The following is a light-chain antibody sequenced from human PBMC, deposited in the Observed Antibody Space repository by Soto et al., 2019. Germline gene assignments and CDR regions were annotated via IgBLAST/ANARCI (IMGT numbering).Light chain of an antibody. V-gene: IGKV3-20*01. CDR3: QQNGSPRMT. CDR1: QIVSSN. J-gene: IGKJ1*01. CDR2: GAS. Sequence: EIVSTHCPATLYVDPGERATLSCRASQIVSSNLALYQQKPGQAPRLLIYGASTRATGIPDRFSGSGSGTDFTLTIIRPEHEDFAVYHRQQNGSPRMTFGQGTKVDIK.